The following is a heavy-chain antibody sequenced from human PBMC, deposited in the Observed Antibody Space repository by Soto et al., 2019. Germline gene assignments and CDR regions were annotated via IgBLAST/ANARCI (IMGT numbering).Heavy chain of an antibody. CDR1: GGSFSSYT. CDR3: AIVSPRGDVDY. CDR2: IIPILNVG. V-gene: IGHV1-69*02. Sequence: QVQLMQSGAEVKKPGSSVKVSCKTSGGSFSSYTVTWVRQAPGQGLEWMGRIIPILNVGIYAQKFQGRVTITADKSTSTAYMELSSLRSEDTAVYYCAIVSPRGDVDYWGQGTLVTVSS. J-gene: IGHJ4*02. D-gene: IGHD4-17*01.